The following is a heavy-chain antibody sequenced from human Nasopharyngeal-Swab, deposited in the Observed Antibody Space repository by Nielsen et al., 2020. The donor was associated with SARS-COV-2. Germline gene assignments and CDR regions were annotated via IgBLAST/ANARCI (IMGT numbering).Heavy chain of an antibody. CDR3: AKEEAYYDTAFDY. D-gene: IGHD3-16*01. J-gene: IGHJ4*02. CDR2: VGGSDDST. Sequence: GESLKISCAASGFSLSRHGMNWVRQAPGKGLEWVSSVGGSDDSTFYADSVKGRFTISRDNSKNTLYLQMNSLRAEDTAVYYCAKEEAYYDTAFDYWGQGTLVTVSS. V-gene: IGHV3-23*01. CDR1: GFSLSRHG.